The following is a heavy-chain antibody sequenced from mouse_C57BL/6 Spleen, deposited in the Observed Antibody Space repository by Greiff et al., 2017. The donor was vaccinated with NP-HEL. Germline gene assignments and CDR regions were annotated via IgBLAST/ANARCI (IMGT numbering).Heavy chain of an antibody. CDR3: ARADYYGSSRDYAMDY. D-gene: IGHD1-1*01. J-gene: IGHJ4*01. CDR1: GYTFTSYW. CDR2: IDPTDSYT. V-gene: IGHV1-69*01. Sequence: QVQLQQPGAELVMPGASVKLSCKASGYTFTSYWMHWVKQRPGQGLEWIGEIDPTDSYTNYNGTFKGKATLTADKSSSTAYLQLSSLTSEDSAVYFCARADYYGSSRDYAMDYWGKGTSVTVSS.